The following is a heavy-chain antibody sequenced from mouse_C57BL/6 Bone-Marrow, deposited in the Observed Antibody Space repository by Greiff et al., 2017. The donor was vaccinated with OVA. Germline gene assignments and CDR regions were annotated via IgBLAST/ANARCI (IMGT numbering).Heavy chain of an antibody. CDR1: GYSITSGYY. D-gene: IGHD2-3*01. V-gene: IGHV3-6*01. CDR2: ISYDGSN. Sequence: EVKLQESGPGLVKPSQSLSLTCSVTGYSITSGYYWNWIRQFPGNKLEWMGYISYDGSNNYNPSLKNRISITRDTSKNQFFLKLNSVTTEDTATYYCARDRDDGDYRYYFDYWGQGTTLTVSS. CDR3: ARDRDDGDYRYYFDY. J-gene: IGHJ2*01.